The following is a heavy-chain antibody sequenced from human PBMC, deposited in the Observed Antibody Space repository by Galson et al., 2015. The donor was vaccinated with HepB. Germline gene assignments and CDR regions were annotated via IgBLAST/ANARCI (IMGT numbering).Heavy chain of an antibody. CDR1: GFTFSSYA. CDR3: ARGTWLPKYFQH. CDR2: ISYDGSNK. J-gene: IGHJ1*01. V-gene: IGHV3-30-3*01. Sequence: SLRLSCAASGFTFSSYAMHWVRQAPGKGLEWVAVISYDGSNKYYADSVKGRFTISRDNSKNTLYLQMNSLRAEDTAVYYCARGTWLPKYFQHWGQGTLVTVSS. D-gene: IGHD3-22*01.